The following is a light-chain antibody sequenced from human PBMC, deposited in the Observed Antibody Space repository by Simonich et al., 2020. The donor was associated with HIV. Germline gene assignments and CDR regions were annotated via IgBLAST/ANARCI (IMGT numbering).Light chain of an antibody. V-gene: IGKV4-1*01. CDR1: QSVLYSSNNKNY. Sequence: DIVMTQSPDSLAVSLGERATINCKSSQSVLYSSNNKNYLAWYQQKPRQPPKLLIYWAPTRESGIPDRFSGSGSGTDFTLTISSLQAEDVAVYYCQQYYSTPSYTFGQGTKLEIK. CDR2: WAP. J-gene: IGKJ2*01. CDR3: QQYYSTPSYT.